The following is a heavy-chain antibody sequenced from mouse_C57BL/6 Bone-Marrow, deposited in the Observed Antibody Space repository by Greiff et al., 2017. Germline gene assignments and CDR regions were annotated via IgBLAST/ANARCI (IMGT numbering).Heavy chain of an antibody. CDR2: IHPSDSDT. V-gene: IGHV1-74*01. CDR1: GYTFTSYW. J-gene: IGHJ4*01. CDR3: AMTYDYGSNFYYAMDD. Sequence: QVQLQQSGAELVKPGASVKVSCKASGYTFTSYWMHWVKQRPGQGLEWIGRIHPSDSDTNYTQKFKGKATLTVDKSSSTAYMQLSSLTAEASAVYYCAMTYDYGSNFYYAMDDWGQGTSVTVSS. D-gene: IGHD1-1*01.